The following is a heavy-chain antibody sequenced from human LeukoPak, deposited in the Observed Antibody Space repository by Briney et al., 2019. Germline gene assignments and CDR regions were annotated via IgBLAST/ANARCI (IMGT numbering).Heavy chain of an antibody. D-gene: IGHD3-22*01. V-gene: IGHV4-59*08. Sequence: SETLSLTCSVAGDSIRGYFWSWIRQPPGKGLEWIVFIFHTGSTNYNPSLKSRVTISIDTSKNQFSLQLSSVTAADTAVYYCARHRDSSGYKYAFDIWGQGTMVTVSS. CDR1: GDSIRGYF. CDR2: IFHTGST. CDR3: ARHRDSSGYKYAFDI. J-gene: IGHJ3*02.